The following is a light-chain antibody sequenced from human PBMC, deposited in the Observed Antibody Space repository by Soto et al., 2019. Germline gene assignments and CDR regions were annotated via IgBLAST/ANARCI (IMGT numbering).Light chain of an antibody. CDR3: GTWDTSLSAWV. J-gene: IGLJ3*02. CDR1: TSNIGDNF. CDR2: DNN. Sequence: QSVLTQPPSVSAAPGQKVTISCSGSTSNIGDNFVSWYQHLPGTAPELLIYDNNKRSSGIPDRFSGSKSGTTATLGITGLQTGDEADYYCGTWDTSLSAWVFGGGTKLTVL. V-gene: IGLV1-51*01.